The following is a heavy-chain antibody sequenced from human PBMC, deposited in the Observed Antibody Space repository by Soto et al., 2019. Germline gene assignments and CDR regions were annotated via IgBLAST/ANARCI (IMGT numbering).Heavy chain of an antibody. V-gene: IGHV1-8*01. D-gene: IGHD3-3*01. Sequence: ASVKVSCKASGYTFTSYDINWVRQATGQGLEWMGWMNPNSGNTGYAQKFQGRDTMTRNTSISTAYMELSSLRSEDTAVYFCARGPGLSYYYFWSGYYTGIGYYYYYMDVWGKGTTVTVSS. CDR1: GYTFTSYD. CDR2: MNPNSGNT. J-gene: IGHJ6*03. CDR3: ARGPGLSYYYFWSGYYTGIGYYYYYMDV.